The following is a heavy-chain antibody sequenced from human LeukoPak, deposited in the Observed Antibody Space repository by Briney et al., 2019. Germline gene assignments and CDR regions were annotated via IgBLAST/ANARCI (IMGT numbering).Heavy chain of an antibody. D-gene: IGHD6-19*01. V-gene: IGHV3-64*01. Sequence: GGSLRLSCAASGFTFSSYAMHWVRQAPGKGLEYVSAISSNGGSTYYANSVKGRLTISRDNSKNTLYLQMGSLRAEDMAVYYCASLAVAGTIGAFDIWGQGTMVTVSS. CDR1: GFTFSSYA. J-gene: IGHJ3*02. CDR2: ISSNGGST. CDR3: ASLAVAGTIGAFDI.